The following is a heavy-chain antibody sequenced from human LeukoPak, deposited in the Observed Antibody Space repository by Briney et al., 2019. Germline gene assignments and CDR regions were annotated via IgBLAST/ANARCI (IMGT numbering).Heavy chain of an antibody. V-gene: IGHV3-30*18. CDR3: AKDRTEAFDI. CDR2: ISYDGSNK. Sequence: GGSLRLSCAASGFTFSSYGMHWVRQAPGKGLEWVAVISYDGSNKYYADSVKGRFTISRDNSKNTLYLQMNSLRAEDTAVYYCAKDRTEAFDIWGQGTMVTVSS. CDR1: GFTFSSYG. J-gene: IGHJ3*02.